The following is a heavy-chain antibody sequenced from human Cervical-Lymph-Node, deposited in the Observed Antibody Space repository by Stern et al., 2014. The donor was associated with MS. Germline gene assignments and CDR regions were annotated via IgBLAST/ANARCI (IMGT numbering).Heavy chain of an antibody. V-gene: IGHV1-2*02. Sequence: VQLEESGAEVKKPGASVKVSCKASGYTFSDYYMHWVRQAPGQGLEWMGWINLNSGGTNYARKFRGRVTMTRDTSISTAYMELSRLRSDDTAVYYCARGDTWHSAYYYHGMDVWGQGTTVTVSS. J-gene: IGHJ6*02. CDR3: ARGDTWHSAYYYHGMDV. CDR2: INLNSGGT. CDR1: GYTFSDYY.